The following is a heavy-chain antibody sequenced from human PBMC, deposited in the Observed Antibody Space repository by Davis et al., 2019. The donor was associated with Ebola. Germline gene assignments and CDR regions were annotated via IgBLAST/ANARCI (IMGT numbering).Heavy chain of an antibody. D-gene: IGHD1-26*01. Sequence: GGSLRLSCAASGFVFSSYVMSWVRRAPGKGLEWVSGISGSGDRMYYADSVKGRFTISRDNSKNTLNLQMNSLRAEDTAVYFCAKDITPSGSYYSLWGQGTLVTVSS. CDR1: GFVFSSYV. CDR3: AKDITPSGSYYSL. CDR2: ISGSGDRM. J-gene: IGHJ4*02. V-gene: IGHV3-23*01.